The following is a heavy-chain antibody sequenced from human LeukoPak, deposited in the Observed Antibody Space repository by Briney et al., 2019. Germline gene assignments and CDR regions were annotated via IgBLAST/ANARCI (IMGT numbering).Heavy chain of an antibody. CDR3: ARPGGSNYYYYMDV. J-gene: IGHJ6*03. Sequence: GGSLRLSCGASGFTFDDYGMSGVRQARGRGGEGVCGSNWNGGSTGYADSVKGPFTISRDNAKNSLYLQMNSLRAEDTALYYCARPGGSNYYYYMDVWGKGTTVTVSS. CDR1: GFTFDDYG. V-gene: IGHV3-20*04. D-gene: IGHD3-16*01. CDR2: SNWNGGST.